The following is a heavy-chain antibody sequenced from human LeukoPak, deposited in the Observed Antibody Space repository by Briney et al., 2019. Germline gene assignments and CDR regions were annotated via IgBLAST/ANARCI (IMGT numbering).Heavy chain of an antibody. D-gene: IGHD6-19*01. V-gene: IGHV1-2*02. CDR1: GYTFIGYY. J-gene: IGHJ3*02. Sequence: ASVKVSCKTSGYTFIGYYLHWVRQAPGQGLEWMGWINPDSGGTNYAQKFQGRVTMTKDTSISTAYMDLSRLRSDDTAVYYCARDLYSIGWTDPFDIWGQGTMVTVSS. CDR2: INPDSGGT. CDR3: ARDLYSIGWTDPFDI.